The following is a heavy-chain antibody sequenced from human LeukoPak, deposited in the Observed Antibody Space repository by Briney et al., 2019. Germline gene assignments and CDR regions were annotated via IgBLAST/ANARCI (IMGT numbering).Heavy chain of an antibody. CDR3: AKEFREVVPAAMFYYYYGMDV. CDR1: GFTFSSYG. J-gene: IGHJ6*02. D-gene: IGHD2-2*01. Sequence: GGSLRLSCAASGFTFSSYGMHWVRQAPGKGLEWVAVISYDGSNKYYADSVKGRFTISRDNSKNTLYLQMNSLRAEDTAVYYCAKEFREVVPAAMFYYYYGMDVWGQGTTVTVSS. CDR2: ISYDGSNK. V-gene: IGHV3-30*18.